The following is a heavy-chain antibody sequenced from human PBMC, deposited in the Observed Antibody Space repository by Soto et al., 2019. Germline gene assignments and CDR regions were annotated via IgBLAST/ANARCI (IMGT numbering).Heavy chain of an antibody. V-gene: IGHV4-59*01. D-gene: IGHD2-21*02. J-gene: IGHJ4*02. CDR1: GCSISSYH. Sequence: QVQLQESGPGLVKPSETLSLTCTVSGCSISSYHWSCIRQTPGKGLAGIGYISSTGSTNYNPALKSRVPFSVDTSKNQCSVQVSAVTAADTAVYYCSTYYFSRDTCYYFDSLGQGTLVTVSS. CDR3: STYYFSRDTCYYFDS. CDR2: ISSTGST.